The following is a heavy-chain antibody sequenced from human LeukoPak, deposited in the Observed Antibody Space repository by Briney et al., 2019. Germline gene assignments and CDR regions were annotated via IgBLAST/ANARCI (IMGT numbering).Heavy chain of an antibody. CDR1: GSTFSNAW. CDR2: INTKSDGETT. V-gene: IGHV3-15*01. CDR3: AAGHYTNL. Sequence: GGSLRLSCAASGSTFSNAWMRWVRQAPGKGLEWVGRINTKSDGETTDYAAPVKGRFTISRDDSKDTLFLQMNSLKPEDTAIYYCAAGHYTNLWGQGTLVTVSS. J-gene: IGHJ5*02. D-gene: IGHD3-3*01.